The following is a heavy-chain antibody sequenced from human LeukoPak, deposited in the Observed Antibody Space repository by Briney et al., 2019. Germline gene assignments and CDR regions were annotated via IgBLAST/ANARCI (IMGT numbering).Heavy chain of an antibody. V-gene: IGHV1-69*13. CDR2: IIPIFGTA. J-gene: IGHJ5*02. D-gene: IGHD5-18*01. Sequence: ASVKVSCKASGGAFSSYAISWVRQAPGQGLEWMGGIIPIFGTANYAQKFQGRVTITADESTSTAYMELSSLRSEDTAVYYCAGGRGYSYGPKEPWGQGTLVTVSS. CDR3: AGGRGYSYGPKEP. CDR1: GGAFSSYA.